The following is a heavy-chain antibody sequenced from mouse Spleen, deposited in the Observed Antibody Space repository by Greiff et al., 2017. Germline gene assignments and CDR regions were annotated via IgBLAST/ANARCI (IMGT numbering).Heavy chain of an antibody. D-gene: IGHD1-1*01. Sequence: QVQLQQPGAELVRPGSSVKLSCKASGYTFTSYWMHWVKQRPIQGLEWIGNIDPSDSETHYNQKFKDKATLTVDKSSSTAYMQLSSLTSEDSAVYYCARRGDYGSIFAYWGQGTLVTVSA. V-gene: IGHV1-52*01. CDR2: IDPSDSET. CDR1: GYTFTSYW. J-gene: IGHJ3*01. CDR3: ARRGDYGSIFAY.